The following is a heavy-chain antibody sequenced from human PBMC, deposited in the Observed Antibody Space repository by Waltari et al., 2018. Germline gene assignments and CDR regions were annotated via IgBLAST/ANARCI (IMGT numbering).Heavy chain of an antibody. Sequence: EVQLVESGGGLVQPGGSLRLSCAASGFTFSSYWMSWFRQAPGKGLEWVANIKQDGSEKYYVDSVKGRFTISRDNAKNSLYLQMNSLRAEDTAVYYCASEGPGIAAADLDYWGQGTLVTVSS. V-gene: IGHV3-7*04. CDR1: GFTFSSYW. CDR2: IKQDGSEK. D-gene: IGHD6-13*01. J-gene: IGHJ4*02. CDR3: ASEGPGIAAADLDY.